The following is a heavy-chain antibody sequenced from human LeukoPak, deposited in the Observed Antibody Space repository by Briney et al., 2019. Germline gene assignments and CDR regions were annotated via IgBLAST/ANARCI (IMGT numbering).Heavy chain of an antibody. V-gene: IGHV1-24*01. CDR1: GYTLTELS. Sequence: VASVKVSCKVSGYTLTELSMRWVRQAPGKGLEWMGGFDPEDGETIYAQKFQGRVTMTEDTSTDTAYMELSSLRSEDTAVYYCATDLNHYVWGSYYWTLKNYWGQGTLVTVSS. D-gene: IGHD3-16*01. CDR3: ATDLNHYVWGSYYWTLKNY. CDR2: FDPEDGET. J-gene: IGHJ4*02.